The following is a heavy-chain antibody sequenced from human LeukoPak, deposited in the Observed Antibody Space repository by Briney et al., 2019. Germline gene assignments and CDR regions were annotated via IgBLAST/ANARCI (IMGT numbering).Heavy chain of an antibody. CDR3: ARVLYGGSSNWFDP. V-gene: IGHV3-48*03. Sequence: GGSLRLSCAASGFTFSSYEMNWVRQAPGKGLEWVSYISSSGSTIYYADSVKGRFTISRDNAKNSLYLQMNSLRAEDTAVYYCARVLYGGSSNWFDPWGQGTLVTVSS. J-gene: IGHJ5*02. CDR2: ISSSGSTI. D-gene: IGHD2-15*01. CDR1: GFTFSSYE.